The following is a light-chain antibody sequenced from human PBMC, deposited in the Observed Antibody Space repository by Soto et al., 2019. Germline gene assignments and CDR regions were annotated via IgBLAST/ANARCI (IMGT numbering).Light chain of an antibody. Sequence: EISMTQSPATLSVSPGERATLSCRASQSVSSNLAWYQRKPGQAPRLLIYGASSRASGIPDRFSGSGSGTDFILTISRLEPEDFAVYYCQQYGSSAWTFGQGTKV. CDR1: QSVSSN. CDR2: GAS. CDR3: QQYGSSAWT. V-gene: IGKV3-20*01. J-gene: IGKJ1*01.